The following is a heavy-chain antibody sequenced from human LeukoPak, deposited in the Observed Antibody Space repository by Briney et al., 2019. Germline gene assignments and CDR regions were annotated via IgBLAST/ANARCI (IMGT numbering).Heavy chain of an antibody. CDR3: ARDGLWFGASFYYGMDV. CDR2: IYYSGST. D-gene: IGHD3-10*01. CDR1: GGPISSYY. V-gene: IGHV4-59*01. J-gene: IGHJ6*04. Sequence: SETLSLTCSVSGGPISSYYWSWIRQPPGKGLEWIGYIYYSGSTNYNPSLKSRVTISVDTSKNQFSLKLSSVTAADTAVYYCARDGLWFGASFYYGMDVWGKGTTVTVSS.